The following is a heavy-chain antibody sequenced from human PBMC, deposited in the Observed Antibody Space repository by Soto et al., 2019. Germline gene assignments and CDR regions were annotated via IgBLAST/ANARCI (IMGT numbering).Heavy chain of an antibody. CDR3: TRADSDVVILPDVRPLFDL. CDR2: INPNGGYT. V-gene: IGHV1-46*01. Sequence: QVQLVQSGAEVKKPGASVKVSCKTSGYDFFKYNMHWVRQAPGQGLEWMGVINPNGGYTRHAQKFQGRVTMTRDTSSKIVYMELRGLTSADTAMYYCTRADSDVVILPDVRPLFDLWGQGALVTVSS. J-gene: IGHJ4*02. D-gene: IGHD2-21*02. CDR1: GYDFFKYN.